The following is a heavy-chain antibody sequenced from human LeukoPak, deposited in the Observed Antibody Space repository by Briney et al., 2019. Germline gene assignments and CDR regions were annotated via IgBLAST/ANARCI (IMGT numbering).Heavy chain of an antibody. V-gene: IGHV3-23*01. CDR2: VSPSGDIT. J-gene: IGHJ5*02. CDR1: EFHFSTHG. D-gene: IGHD3-16*01. CDR3: AKTGTGSYSSWFDP. Sequence: GGTLRLSCAASEFHFSTHGMNWVRQAPGKGLEWVSGVSPSGDITYYADSVMGRFTISRDNSKNTLYLQMNSLRAEDTAVYYCAKTGTGSYSSWFDPWGQGTLVTVSS.